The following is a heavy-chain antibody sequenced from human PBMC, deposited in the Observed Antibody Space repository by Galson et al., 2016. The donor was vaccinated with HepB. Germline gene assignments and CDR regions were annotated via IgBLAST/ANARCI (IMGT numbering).Heavy chain of an antibody. CDR3: ARGDNPDYGDYASAYYYMDV. D-gene: IGHD4-17*01. V-gene: IGHV4-39*07. CDR2: INHSGST. CDR1: GGSISSSSYY. Sequence: ETLSLTCTVSGGSISSSSYYWGWIRQPPGKGLEWIGEINHSGSTNYNPSLKSRVTISVDTSKNPFSLKLSSVTAADTAVYYCARGDNPDYGDYASAYYYMDVWGKGTTVTVSS. J-gene: IGHJ6*03.